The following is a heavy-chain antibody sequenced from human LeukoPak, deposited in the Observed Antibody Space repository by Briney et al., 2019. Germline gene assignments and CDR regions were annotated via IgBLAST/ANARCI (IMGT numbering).Heavy chain of an antibody. CDR1: GFNFSDHY. D-gene: IGHD4-17*01. CDR3: AGNYGPLDY. Sequence: GGSLRLSCAASGFNFSDHYMDWVRQAPGKGLEWVSSISSSSSYIYYADSVKGRFTISRDNAKNSLYLQMNSLRAEDTAVYYCAGNYGPLDYWGQGTLVTVSS. CDR2: ISSSSSYI. V-gene: IGHV3-21*01. J-gene: IGHJ4*02.